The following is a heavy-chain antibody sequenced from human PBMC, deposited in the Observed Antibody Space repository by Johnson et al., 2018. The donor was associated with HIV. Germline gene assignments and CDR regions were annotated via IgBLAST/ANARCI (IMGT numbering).Heavy chain of an antibody. D-gene: IGHD4-17*01. CDR3: TGFYGDCNDSFDI. CDR2: IKSKTDGGTT. CDR1: GFTFSNAW. Sequence: VQLVESGGDLVKPGGSLTLSCAASGFTFSNAWMSWVRQAPGKGLEWVGRIKSKTDGGTTDYAAPVKGRFAISRDDSKNTLYLQMSSLKTEDTAVYYCTGFYGDCNDSFDIWGQGTMVTVSS. V-gene: IGHV3-15*01. J-gene: IGHJ3*02.